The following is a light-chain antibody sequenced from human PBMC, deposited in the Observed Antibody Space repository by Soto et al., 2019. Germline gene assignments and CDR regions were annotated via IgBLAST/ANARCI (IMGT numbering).Light chain of an antibody. CDR1: SGDVGTYDF. CDR2: DVS. Sequence: QSVLTQPRSVSGSPGQSVTISCTGTSGDVGTYDFVSWYQQHPGKAPRLMIFDVSGRPSGVPDRFSGSKSGNTASLTISGLQAEDEADYYCCLYAVTFYVFXTGTKVTVL. V-gene: IGLV2-11*01. J-gene: IGLJ1*01. CDR3: CLYAVTFYV.